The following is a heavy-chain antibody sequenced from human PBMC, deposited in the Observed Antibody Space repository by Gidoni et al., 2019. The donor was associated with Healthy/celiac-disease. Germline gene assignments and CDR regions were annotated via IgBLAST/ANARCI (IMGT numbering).Heavy chain of an antibody. Sequence: QLQLQESGSGLVKPSQTLSLTCAVPGGSISSGGYSWSWIRQPPGKGLEWIGYIYHSGSTYYNPSLKIRVTISVDRSKNQFSLKLSSVTAADTAVYYCARDLRYNWFDPWGQGTLVTVSS. J-gene: IGHJ5*02. D-gene: IGHD3-9*01. V-gene: IGHV4-30-2*01. CDR2: IYHSGST. CDR1: GGSISSGGYS. CDR3: ARDLRYNWFDP.